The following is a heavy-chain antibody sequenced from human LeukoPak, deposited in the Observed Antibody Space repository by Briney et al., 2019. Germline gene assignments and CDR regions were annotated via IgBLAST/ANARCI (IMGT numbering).Heavy chain of an antibody. CDR3: ARRDCNSTNCYWLPSDDAFDI. CDR2: INHSGST. CDR1: GGSFSGYY. D-gene: IGHD2-2*01. J-gene: IGHJ3*02. Sequence: SETLSLTCAVYGGSFSGYYWSWIRQPPGKGLEWIGEINHSGSTNYNPSLKSRVTISVDTSKNQFSLKLSSVTAADTAVYYCARRDCNSTNCYWLPSDDAFDIWGQGTMVTVSS. V-gene: IGHV4-34*01.